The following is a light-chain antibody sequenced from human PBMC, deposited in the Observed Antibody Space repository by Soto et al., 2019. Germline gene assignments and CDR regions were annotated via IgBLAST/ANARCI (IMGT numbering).Light chain of an antibody. J-gene: IGLJ2*01. CDR3: SSYTSSSIVV. CDR1: SSDVGGYDY. CDR2: EVS. Sequence: QSALTQPASVSGSPGQSITISCTGTSSDVGGYDYVSWYQLHPGKAPKLMIYEVSNRPSGVSNRFSGSKSGNTASLTISGLQAEDEADYYCSSYTSSSIVVFGGGTQLTVL. V-gene: IGLV2-14*01.